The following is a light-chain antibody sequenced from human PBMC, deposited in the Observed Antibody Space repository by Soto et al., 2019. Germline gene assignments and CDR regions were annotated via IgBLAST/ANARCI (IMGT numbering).Light chain of an antibody. CDR3: GSWDDSLDGWV. CDR2: SFD. CDR1: SSNIGSNS. Sequence: QSVLSQPPSASGTPGQRVTISCSGSSSNIGSNSVNWYQQLPGAAPTLLIYSFDQRTSGVPDRLSGSKSGTSASLAISGRQSQDEADYYCGSWDDSLDGWVFGAGTQLTVL. J-gene: IGLJ7*01. V-gene: IGLV1-44*01.